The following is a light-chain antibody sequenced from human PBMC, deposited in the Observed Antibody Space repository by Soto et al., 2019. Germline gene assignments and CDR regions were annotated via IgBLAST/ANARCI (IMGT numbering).Light chain of an antibody. Sequence: DIQMTQSPSSLSASVGDRVTITCRASQSISSYLNWYQQKPGKAPKLLIYAASSLQSGVPSRFSGSGSGTDFTLTISSLQPEDFATYYCQQSYSTLRGRTFGGGTKVEIK. V-gene: IGKV1-39*01. CDR1: QSISSY. CDR2: AAS. CDR3: QQSYSTLRGRT. J-gene: IGKJ4*01.